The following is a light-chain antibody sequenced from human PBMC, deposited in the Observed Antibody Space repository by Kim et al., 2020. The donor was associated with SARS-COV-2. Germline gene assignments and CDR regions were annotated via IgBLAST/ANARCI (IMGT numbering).Light chain of an antibody. J-gene: IGKJ1*01. CDR3: QQYYSTPWT. Sequence: ASIHCEYTQSGLYSSNMGSSVGWYQKEPGQPPTLLIYWASIRQSGVPDRFSGSGSGTDFTLTISSLQAEDVAVYYCQQYYSTPWTFGQGTKVDIK. CDR2: WAS. V-gene: IGKV4-1*01. CDR1: QSGLYSSNMGSS.